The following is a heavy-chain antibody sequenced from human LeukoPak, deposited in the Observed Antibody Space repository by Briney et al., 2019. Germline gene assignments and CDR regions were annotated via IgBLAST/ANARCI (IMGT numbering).Heavy chain of an antibody. CDR1: VLTFSSYE. D-gene: IGHD2-2*01. CDR2: ISSSGSTI. J-gene: IGHJ6*04. CDR3: GRAGAEKSRSISCYPGGYYYYGMDV. V-gene: IGHV3-48*03. Sequence: GGSLRLSCAASVLTFSSYEMNWVRQAPGKGLEGVAYISSSGSTIYYADSVKGRFTISRDNAKNSLYLQMNSLRAEDTAGYYCGRAGAEKSRSISCYPGGYYYYGMDVGGKGTTVT.